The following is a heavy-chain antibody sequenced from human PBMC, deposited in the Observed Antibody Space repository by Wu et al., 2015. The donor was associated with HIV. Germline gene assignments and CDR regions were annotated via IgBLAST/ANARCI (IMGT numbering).Heavy chain of an antibody. V-gene: IGHV1-58*02. CDR3: AAGGSLGRDVYYYYGMDV. D-gene: IGHD5-24*01. CDR2: IVVGSGNT. Sequence: QLVQSGPEVKKPGTSVKVSCKASGFTFTSSAMQWVRQARGQRLEWIGWIVVGSGNTNYAQKFQERVTITRDMSTSTAYMELSSLRSEDTAVYYCAAGGSLGRDVYYYYGMDVWGQGTTVTVSS. J-gene: IGHJ6*02. CDR1: GFTFTSSA.